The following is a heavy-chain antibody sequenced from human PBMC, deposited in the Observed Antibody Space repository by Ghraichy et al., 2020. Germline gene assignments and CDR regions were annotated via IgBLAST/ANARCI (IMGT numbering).Heavy chain of an antibody. D-gene: IGHD3-22*01. J-gene: IGHJ4*02. Sequence: LTCAASGFTFSSYWMHWVRQAPGKGLVWVSRINSDGSSTSYADSVKGRFTISRDNAKNTLYLQMNSLRAEDTAVYYCARDVRDKTYYYDRDYWGQGTLVTVSS. CDR2: INSDGSST. CDR1: GFTFSSYW. V-gene: IGHV3-74*01. CDR3: ARDVRDKTYYYDRDY.